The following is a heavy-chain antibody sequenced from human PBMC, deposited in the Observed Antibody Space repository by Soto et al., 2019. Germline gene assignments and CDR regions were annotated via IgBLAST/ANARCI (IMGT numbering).Heavy chain of an antibody. V-gene: IGHV1-8*01. CDR3: ARADYYDSSGCYWGDYYYYYGMDV. CDR1: GYTFTSYA. CDR2: MNPNSGNT. D-gene: IGHD3-22*01. Sequence: ASVKVSCKASGYTFTSYAINWVRQATGQGLEWMGWMNPNSGNTGDAQKFQGRVTMTRNTSISTAYMELSSLRSEDTAVYYCARADYYDSSGCYWGDYYYYYGMDVWGQGTTVTVSS. J-gene: IGHJ6*02.